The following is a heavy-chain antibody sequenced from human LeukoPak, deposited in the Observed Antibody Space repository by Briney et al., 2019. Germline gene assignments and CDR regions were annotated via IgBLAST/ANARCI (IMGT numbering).Heavy chain of an antibody. D-gene: IGHD6-13*01. Sequence: GGSLRLSCSASGFTFSSYNRNWVRQAPGKGLEWLSFISSSSTTIHYADPVRRRFTIPRDNANNSPYLQMNSPGDERTVLYYCARSRVQQLGKLEFDYWGQGTLVTVS. J-gene: IGHJ4*02. CDR1: GFTFSSYN. CDR3: ARSRVQQLGKLEFDY. CDR2: ISSSSTTI. V-gene: IGHV3-48*02.